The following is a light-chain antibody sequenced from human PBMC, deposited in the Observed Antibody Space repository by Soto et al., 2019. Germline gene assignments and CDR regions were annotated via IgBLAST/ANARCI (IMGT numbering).Light chain of an antibody. CDR2: EVS. Sequence: QSALTQPASVSASPGQSITISCTGTSSDIGGYIYVSWYQHHPGKAPRLMIYEVSSRPSGVSNRFSGSKSGSSASLTISGLQAEDEADYYCSLYISGSTYVFGTGTKLTVL. V-gene: IGLV2-14*01. CDR3: SLYISGSTYV. CDR1: SSDIGGYIY. J-gene: IGLJ1*01.